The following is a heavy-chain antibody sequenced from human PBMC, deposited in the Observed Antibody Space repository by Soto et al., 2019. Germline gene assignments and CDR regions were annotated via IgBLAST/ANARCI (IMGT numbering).Heavy chain of an antibody. D-gene: IGHD6-13*01. CDR1: GGSISSGGYY. CDR3: ARENQGIFDI. J-gene: IGHJ3*02. V-gene: IGHV4-31*03. CDR2: IYYSGST. Sequence: SETLSLTCTVSGGSISSGGYYWSWIRQHPGKGLEWIGYIYYSGSTYYNPSLKSRVTISVDTSKNQFSLKLSSVTAADTAVYYCARENQGIFDIWGQGTMVTVSS.